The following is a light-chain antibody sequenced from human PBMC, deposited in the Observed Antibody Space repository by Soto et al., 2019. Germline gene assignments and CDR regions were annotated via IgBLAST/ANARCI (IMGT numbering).Light chain of an antibody. CDR3: CSYAGSRDVV. CDR1: SSDVGSYNL. J-gene: IGLJ2*01. CDR2: EGS. Sequence: QSALTQPASVSGSPGQSITISCTGTSSDVGSYNLVSWYPQHPGKAPKLMIYEGSKRPSGVSNRFSGSKSGNTASLTISGLQAEDEADYYCCSYAGSRDVVFGGGTKLTVL. V-gene: IGLV2-23*01.